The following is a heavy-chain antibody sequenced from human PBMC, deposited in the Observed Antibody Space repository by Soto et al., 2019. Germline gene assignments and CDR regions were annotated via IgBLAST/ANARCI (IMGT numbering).Heavy chain of an antibody. D-gene: IGHD3-22*01. CDR2: ISAYNGNT. V-gene: IGHV1-18*04. Sequence: QVQLVQSGAEVKKPGASVKVSCKASGYTFTSYGISWVRQAPGQGLEWMGWISAYNGNTNYAQKLQGRVTMTTDTTKGTACMELRSLRSDDTAVYYCARDPEMIVVVIGPSPGDYWGQGTLVTVSS. CDR3: ARDPEMIVVVIGPSPGDY. J-gene: IGHJ4*02. CDR1: GYTFTSYG.